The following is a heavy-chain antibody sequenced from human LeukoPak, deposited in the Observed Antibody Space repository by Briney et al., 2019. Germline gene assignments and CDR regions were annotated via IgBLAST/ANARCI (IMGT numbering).Heavy chain of an antibody. CDR1: GYSISSGYY. V-gene: IGHV4-59*08. Sequence: SETLSLTCTVSGYSISSGYYWSWIRQPPGKGLEWIGYIYYSGSTNYNPSLKSRVTISVDTSKNQFSLKLSSVTAADTAVYYCARHKWDGYYYGMDVWGQGTTVTVSS. CDR3: ARHKWDGYYYGMDV. J-gene: IGHJ6*02. CDR2: IYYSGST. D-gene: IGHD1-26*01.